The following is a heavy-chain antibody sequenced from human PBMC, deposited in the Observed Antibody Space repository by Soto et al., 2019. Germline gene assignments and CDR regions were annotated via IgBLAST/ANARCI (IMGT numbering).Heavy chain of an antibody. J-gene: IGHJ6*02. CDR1: GSSISSGDYY. V-gene: IGHV4-30-4*01. Sequence: SETLSLTCTVSGSSISSGDYYWSWIRQPPGKGLEWIGYIYYSGSTYYNPSLKSRVTISVDTSKNQFSLKLSSVTAADTAVYYCARGQLAAGAYYYGMDVWGQGTTVTVSS. CDR3: ARGQLAAGAYYYGMDV. CDR2: IYYSGST. D-gene: IGHD6-13*01.